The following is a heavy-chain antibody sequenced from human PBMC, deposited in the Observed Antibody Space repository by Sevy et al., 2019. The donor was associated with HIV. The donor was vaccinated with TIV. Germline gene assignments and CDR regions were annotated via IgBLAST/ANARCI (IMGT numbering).Heavy chain of an antibody. J-gene: IGHJ6*02. CDR1: GYTFTGYY. CDR2: INPNSGGT. CDR3: ARPQYYYDSSGYYYGDYYYYGMDV. V-gene: IGHV1-2*06. D-gene: IGHD3-22*01. Sequence: ASVMVSCKASGYTFTGYYMHWVRQAPGQGLEWMGRINPNSGGTNYAQKFQGRVTMTRDTSISTAYMELSRLRSDDTAVYYCARPQYYYDSSGYYYGDYYYYGMDVWGQGTTVTVSS.